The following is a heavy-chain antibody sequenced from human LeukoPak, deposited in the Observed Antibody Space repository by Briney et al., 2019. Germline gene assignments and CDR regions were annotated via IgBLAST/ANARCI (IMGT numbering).Heavy chain of an antibody. J-gene: IGHJ4*02. CDR3: ARRGQSSGWSQVDY. CDR2: INHSGST. D-gene: IGHD6-19*01. CDR1: GGSFSGYY. V-gene: IGHV4-34*01. Sequence: SETLSLTCAVYGGSFSGYYWSWIRQPPGKGLEWIGEINHSGSTNYNPSLKSRVTISVDTSKNQFSLKLSSVTAADTAVYYCARRGQSSGWSQVDYWGQGTLVTVSS.